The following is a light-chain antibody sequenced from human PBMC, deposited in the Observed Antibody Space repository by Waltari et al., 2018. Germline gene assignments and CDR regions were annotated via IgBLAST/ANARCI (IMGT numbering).Light chain of an antibody. V-gene: IGLV2-11*01. J-gene: IGLJ2*01. Sequence: QSALTQPRSVSGSPGQSVTIPCTGTSSDVGGYNYVHGYQQHPGKAPKFMIYDVHKRPSGVPDRFAGSKSGNTASLTISGLQAEDEADYYCCSYAGSYTFVFGGGTKLTVL. CDR2: DVH. CDR1: SSDVGGYNY. CDR3: CSYAGSYTFV.